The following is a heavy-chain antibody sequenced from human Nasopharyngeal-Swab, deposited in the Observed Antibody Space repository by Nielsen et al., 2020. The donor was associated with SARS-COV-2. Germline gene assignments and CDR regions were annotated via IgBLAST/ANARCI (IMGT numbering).Heavy chain of an antibody. CDR1: GFTLSYAL. J-gene: IGHJ4*02. V-gene: IGHV3-15*01. CDR3: ARSRGAGPNYYFDY. Sequence: GESLKISCAVSGFTLSYALMSWVRQAPGKVLEWVGHIKSNAVGGTPVYAAALKDRITISRDESKNTLFLQMNSLKTEDTAVYYCARSRGAGPNYYFDYWGQGSLVTVSS. CDR2: IKSNAVGGTP. D-gene: IGHD6-19*01.